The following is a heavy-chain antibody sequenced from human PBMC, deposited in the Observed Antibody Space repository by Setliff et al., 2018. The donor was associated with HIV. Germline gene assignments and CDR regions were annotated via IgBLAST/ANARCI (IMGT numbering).Heavy chain of an antibody. D-gene: IGHD3-3*01. CDR2: ISAYNGNT. J-gene: IGHJ5*02. CDR3: ARGRFSFLEWSYQNWFDP. V-gene: IGHV1-8*01. CDR1: GYIFTGYG. Sequence: ASVKVSCKASGYIFTGYGINWVRQAPGQGLEWMGWISAYNGNTGYAQKFQGRVTMTRNTSISTAYMELSSLRSEDTAVYYCARGRFSFLEWSYQNWFDPWGQGTLVTVSS.